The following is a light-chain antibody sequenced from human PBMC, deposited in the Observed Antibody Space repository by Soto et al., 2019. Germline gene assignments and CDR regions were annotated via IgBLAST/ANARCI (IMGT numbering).Light chain of an antibody. CDR1: QSVSSSY. CDR3: QHYCSSPLFT. J-gene: IGKJ3*01. CDR2: GAS. Sequence: EIVLTQSPGTLSLSPGERATLSCRASQSVSSSYLAWYKQKPGQAPRLLIYGASSRATGIPDRFSGSGTGTDFPLTISSLEPEDFAVYYCQHYCSSPLFTFGPATKVDI. V-gene: IGKV3-20*01.